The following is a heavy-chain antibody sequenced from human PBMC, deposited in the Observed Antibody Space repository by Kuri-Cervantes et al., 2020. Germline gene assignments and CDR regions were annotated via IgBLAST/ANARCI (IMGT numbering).Heavy chain of an antibody. CDR3: VGGAYSYGYSVS. CDR1: GFTFSTFG. J-gene: IGHJ5*02. CDR2: IPHVGSDQ. V-gene: IGHV3-30*03. D-gene: IGHD5-18*01. Sequence: GGSLRLSCAASGFTFSTFGMHWVRQAPGKGLEWVALIPHVGSDQYYVDSVKGRFTISRDNAKNSLYLQMNSLRDEDTAVYYCVGGAYSYGYSVSWGQGTLVTVSS.